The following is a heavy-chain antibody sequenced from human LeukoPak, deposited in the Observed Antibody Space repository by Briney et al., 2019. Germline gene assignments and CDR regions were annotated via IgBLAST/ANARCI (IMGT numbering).Heavy chain of an antibody. Sequence: GGSLRLSCAASGFTFSSYGMHWVRQAPGKGLEWVAVISYDGSNKYYADSVKGRFTISRDNSKNTLYLQMNSLRAEDTAVYYCAKEAKLRGFGELLSYWGQGTLVTVSS. CDR1: GFTFSSYG. V-gene: IGHV3-30*18. J-gene: IGHJ4*02. CDR3: AKEAKLRGFGELLSY. D-gene: IGHD3-10*01. CDR2: ISYDGSNK.